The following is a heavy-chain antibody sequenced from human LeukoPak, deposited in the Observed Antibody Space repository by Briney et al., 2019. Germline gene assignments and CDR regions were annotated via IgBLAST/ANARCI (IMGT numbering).Heavy chain of an antibody. Sequence: PLETLSLTCTVSGASICNYYWSWIRQTPEKGLECMGHIHSSGGSSYYPSLKSRLTLSIDTSRIQLSLKLPSATAADAAFYSSARLGSYNDFWGQGALVTVSS. CDR2: IHSSGGS. CDR1: GASICNYY. CDR3: ARLGSYNDF. D-gene: IGHD1-26*01. J-gene: IGHJ4*02. V-gene: IGHV4-4*09.